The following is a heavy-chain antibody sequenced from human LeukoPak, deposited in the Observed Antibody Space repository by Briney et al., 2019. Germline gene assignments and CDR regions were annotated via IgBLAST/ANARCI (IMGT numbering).Heavy chain of an antibody. CDR1: GDTVRKYA. CDR2: IISTYGAS. D-gene: IGHD5-18*01. V-gene: IGHV1-69*05. Sequence: SVKVSCRASGDTVRKYAIGWVRQAPGQGLEWIGGIISTYGASNSAQKFQGRVTLTTDESANTAYMELRSLRSQDTAVYYCARDRTGYGNYYFDSWGQGTPVTVSS. CDR3: ARDRTGYGNYYFDS. J-gene: IGHJ4*02.